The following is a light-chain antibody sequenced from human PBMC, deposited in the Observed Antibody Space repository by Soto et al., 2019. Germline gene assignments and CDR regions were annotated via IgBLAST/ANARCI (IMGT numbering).Light chain of an antibody. J-gene: IGLJ1*01. CDR2: EVS. V-gene: IGLV2-14*01. CDR1: SSDVGGYNY. CDR3: SSYTSSSTPPYV. Sequence: QSVLTQPASVSGSPGQSITISCTGTSSDVGGYNYVSWYQQHPGKAPKLMIYEVSNRPSGVSNRFSGSKSGNTASLTISGLQAEDEAEYYCSSYTSSSTPPYVFGTGTQLTVL.